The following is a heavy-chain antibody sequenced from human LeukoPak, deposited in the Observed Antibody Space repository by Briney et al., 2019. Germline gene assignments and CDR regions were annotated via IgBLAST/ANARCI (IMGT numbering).Heavy chain of an antibody. CDR2: INPNSGDT. V-gene: IGHV1-2*02. CDR3: GRDSAVAGTPFFDY. D-gene: IGHD6-19*01. Sequence: GASVKLSCKGSGYTFTGYYMHWVRQAPGQGLEWMGWINPNSGDTNFAQKFRARVTMTRDTSISTAYMELSSLRSDDTAVYYCGRDSAVAGTPFFDYWGQVTLVTVSS. CDR1: GYTFTGYY. J-gene: IGHJ4*02.